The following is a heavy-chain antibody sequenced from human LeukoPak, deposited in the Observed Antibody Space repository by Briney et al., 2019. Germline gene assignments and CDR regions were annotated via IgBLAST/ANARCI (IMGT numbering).Heavy chain of an antibody. D-gene: IGHD2-15*01. V-gene: IGHV3-15*01. J-gene: IGHJ4*02. CDR1: GFTFSSYW. Sequence: KTGGSLRLSCAASGFTFSSYWMSWVRQAPGKGLEWVGHIRSKADGGTPDYIAPVKGRFTISRDDSKDTLYLQMNSLNTEDTAMYYCTTRSPARYCSDGACYSSADYWGQGTLVTVSS. CDR2: IRSKADGGTP. CDR3: TTRSPARYCSDGACYSSADY.